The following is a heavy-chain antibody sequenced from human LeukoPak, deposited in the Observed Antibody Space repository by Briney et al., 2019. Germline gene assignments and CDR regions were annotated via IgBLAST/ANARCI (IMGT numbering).Heavy chain of an antibody. D-gene: IGHD5-24*01. Sequence: GGSLRLSCAASGFTFSSHGMHWVRQARCKGLEWVAFIQFDGSNKYYVDSVKGRFSISRDNSKNTLYLQMNSLRAEDTAVYYCAKGLERWLQSPHDYWGQGTLVTVSS. CDR3: AKGLERWLQSPHDY. J-gene: IGHJ4*02. V-gene: IGHV3-30*02. CDR1: GFTFSSHG. CDR2: IQFDGSNK.